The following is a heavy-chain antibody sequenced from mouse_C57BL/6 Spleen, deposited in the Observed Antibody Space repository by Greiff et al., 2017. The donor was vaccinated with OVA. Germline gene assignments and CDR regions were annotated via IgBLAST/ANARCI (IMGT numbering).Heavy chain of an antibody. D-gene: IGHD3-2*02. CDR1: GYTFTDYY. Sequence: VQLQQSGPVLVKPGASVKMSCKASGYTFTDYYMNWVKQSHGKSLEWIGVINPYNGGTSYNQKFKGKATLTVDKSSSTAYMELNSLTSEDSAVYYCARSSSGYDYAMDYWGQGTSVTVSS. V-gene: IGHV1-19*01. J-gene: IGHJ4*01. CDR2: INPYNGGT. CDR3: ARSSSGYDYAMDY.